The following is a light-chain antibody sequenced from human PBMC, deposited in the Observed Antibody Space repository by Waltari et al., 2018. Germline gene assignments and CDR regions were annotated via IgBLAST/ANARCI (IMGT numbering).Light chain of an antibody. CDR3: QQRSNWPPG. CDR2: DTS. V-gene: IGKV3-11*01. CDR1: KSISNY. J-gene: IGKJ4*02. Sequence: EIVLTQSPGTLSLSPGERASLSCRASKSISNYLAWYQQKPGQAPRLLIYDTSNRATGIPARFSGSGSGTDFTLTISSLEPEDFAVYYCQQRSNWPPGFGGGTKVEIK.